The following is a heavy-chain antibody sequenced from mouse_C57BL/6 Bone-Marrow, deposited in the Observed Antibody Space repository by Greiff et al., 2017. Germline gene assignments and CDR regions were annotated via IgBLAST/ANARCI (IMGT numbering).Heavy chain of an antibody. V-gene: IGHV1-39*01. CDR1: GYSFTDYN. CDR2: INPNNGTT. Sequence: LQEPGPELVKPGASVKISCKASGYSFTDYNMNWVKQSNGKSLEWIGVINPNNGTTSYNQKFKGKATLTVDQSSSTAYMQLNSLTSEDSAVYDCAIYYYGSSWVDYWGQGTTLTVSS. D-gene: IGHD1-1*01. J-gene: IGHJ2*01. CDR3: AIYYYGSSWVDY.